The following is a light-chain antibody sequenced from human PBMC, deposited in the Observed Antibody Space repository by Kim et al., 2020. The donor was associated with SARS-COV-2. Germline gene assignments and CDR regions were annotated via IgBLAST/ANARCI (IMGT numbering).Light chain of an antibody. CDR1: QGISRD. Sequence: TSVGDRVTCTCRASQGISRDLAWYQQKPGNPPKLLIYAASTLQSGVPSRFSGSGSGTDFTLTITSLQPEDFATYSCQQLHTYPLTFGPGTKVDIK. V-gene: IGKV1-9*01. CDR3: QQLHTYPLT. CDR2: AAS. J-gene: IGKJ3*01.